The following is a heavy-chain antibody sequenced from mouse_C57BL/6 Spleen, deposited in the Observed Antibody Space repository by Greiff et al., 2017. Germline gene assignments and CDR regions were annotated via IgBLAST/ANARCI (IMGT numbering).Heavy chain of an antibody. CDR2: INPSTGGT. CDR3: ARKGEYYDYDY. V-gene: IGHV1-42*01. CDR1: GYSFTGYY. J-gene: IGHJ2*01. D-gene: IGHD2-4*01. Sequence: EVQLQQSGPELVKPGASVKISCKASGYSFTGYYMNWVKQSPEKSLEWIGEINPSTGGTTYNQKFKAKATLTVDKSSSTAYMQLKSLTSEDSAVYYCARKGEYYDYDYWGQGTTLTVSS.